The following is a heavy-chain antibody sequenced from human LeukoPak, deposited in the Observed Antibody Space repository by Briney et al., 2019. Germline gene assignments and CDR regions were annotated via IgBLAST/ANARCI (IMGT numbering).Heavy chain of an antibody. Sequence: SETLSLTCIVSGYSISSGYYWGWIRQSPGKGLEWIGTIYRSGSTYSNPSLRGRVTISVDTSKNQFSLKLSSVTAADTAVYYCARTGAGDYYYYMDVWGKGTTVTVSS. V-gene: IGHV4-38-2*02. D-gene: IGHD1-26*01. CDR3: ARTGAGDYYYYMDV. J-gene: IGHJ6*03. CDR2: IYRSGST. CDR1: GYSISSGYY.